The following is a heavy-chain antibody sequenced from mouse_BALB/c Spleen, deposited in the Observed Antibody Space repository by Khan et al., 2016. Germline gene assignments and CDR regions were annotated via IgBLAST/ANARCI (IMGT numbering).Heavy chain of an antibody. CDR1: GDSITSGF. CDR3: TNNSLYYFDY. CDR2: ISHSGNT. D-gene: IGHD4-1*02. J-gene: IGHJ2*01. V-gene: IGHV3-8*02. Sequence: EVQLQESGPSLVKPSQTLSLTCSVTGDSITSGFWNWIRKFPGNKLEYMGYISHSGNTFYNPSLKSRISITRDTSKNQSSLHLNSVTTEDTATYYCTNNSLYYFDYWGQGTTRTVSS.